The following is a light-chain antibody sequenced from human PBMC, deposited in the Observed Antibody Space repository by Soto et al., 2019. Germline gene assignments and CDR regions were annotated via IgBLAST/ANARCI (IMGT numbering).Light chain of an antibody. CDR3: HQANSFPPA. V-gene: IGKV1-12*01. CDR2: SAS. Sequence: DIQMIQSPSSVSAFVGDRVTITCRASQDISTWLAWYQQKPGKAPKLLIYSASSLQSGVPSRFTGSGSGTDFTLIIITLQPEDFATYYCHQANSFPPAFGQGTKVEIK. CDR1: QDISTW. J-gene: IGKJ1*01.